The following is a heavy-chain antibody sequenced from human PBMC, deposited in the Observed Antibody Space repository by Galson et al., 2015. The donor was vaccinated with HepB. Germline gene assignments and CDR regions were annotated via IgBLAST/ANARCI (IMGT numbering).Heavy chain of an antibody. Sequence: QVQLQESGPGLVKPSETLSLTCTVSGGSISTYSWSWIRQSPGKELEWMGYIFFSGTTKNNPSLKSRVAMSVDTSKNQFSLKLTSVTTADTAVYFCVRGLGRGDSFEYWGQGALVTVSS. CDR2: IFFSGTT. CDR1: GGSISTYS. CDR3: VRGLGRGDSFEY. J-gene: IGHJ4*02. D-gene: IGHD7-27*01. V-gene: IGHV4-59*01.